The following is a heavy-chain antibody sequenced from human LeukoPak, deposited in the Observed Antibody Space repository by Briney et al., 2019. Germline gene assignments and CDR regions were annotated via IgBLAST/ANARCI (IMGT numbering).Heavy chain of an antibody. CDR3: ARHHTRDTAMASLFDY. Sequence: SETLSLTCTVSGGSISSRSYYWGWVRQPPGKGLEWIGSIYYSGSTYYNPSLKSRVTISVDTSKNQFSLKLSSVTAADTAVYYCARHHTRDTAMASLFDYWGQGTLVIVSS. CDR1: GGSISSRSYY. J-gene: IGHJ4*02. CDR2: IYYSGST. D-gene: IGHD5-18*01. V-gene: IGHV4-39*01.